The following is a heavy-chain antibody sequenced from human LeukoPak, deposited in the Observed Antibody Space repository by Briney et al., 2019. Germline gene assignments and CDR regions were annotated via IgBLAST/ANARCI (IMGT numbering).Heavy chain of an antibody. CDR2: ISSSGSYI. J-gene: IGHJ4*02. V-gene: IGHV3-21*05. D-gene: IGHD5-18*01. CDR1: GFTFSSYE. CDR3: ARAPWGYRYYFDY. Sequence: GGSLRLSCAASGFTFSSYEMNWVRQAPGKGLEWVSYISSSGSYIYYADSVKGRFTISRDNAKNSLYLQMNSLRAEDTAVYYCARAPWGYRYYFDYWGQGTLVTVSS.